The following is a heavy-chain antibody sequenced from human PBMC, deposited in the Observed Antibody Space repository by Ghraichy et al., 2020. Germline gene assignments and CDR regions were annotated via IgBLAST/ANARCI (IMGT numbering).Heavy chain of an antibody. Sequence: GGSLRLSCTASGFTFGDYAMSWFRQAPGKGLEWVGFIRSKAYGGTTEYAASVKGRFTISRDDSKSIAYLQMNSLKTEDTAVYYCTREIWGELLPDAFDIWGQGTMVTVSS. CDR2: IRSKAYGGTT. CDR1: GFTFGDYA. D-gene: IGHD1-26*01. V-gene: IGHV3-49*03. J-gene: IGHJ3*02. CDR3: TREIWGELLPDAFDI.